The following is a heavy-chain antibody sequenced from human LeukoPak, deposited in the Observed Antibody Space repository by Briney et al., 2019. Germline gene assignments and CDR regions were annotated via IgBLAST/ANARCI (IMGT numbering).Heavy chain of an antibody. D-gene: IGHD1-1*01. J-gene: IGHJ4*02. CDR3: ARHAPVEPPIRAFDY. CDR2: IYYSGST. CDR1: GGSISSSSYY. V-gene: IGHV4-39*07. Sequence: SETLSLTCTVSGGSISSSSYYWGWIRQPPGKGLEWIGSIYYSGSTYYNPSLKSRVTISVDTSKNQFSLKLSSVTAADTAVYYCARHAPVEPPIRAFDYWGRGNLVTVSA.